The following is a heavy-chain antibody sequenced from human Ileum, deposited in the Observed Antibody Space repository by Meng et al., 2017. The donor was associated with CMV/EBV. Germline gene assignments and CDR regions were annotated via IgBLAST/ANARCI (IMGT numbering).Heavy chain of an antibody. V-gene: IGHV3-30*02. CDR1: GFNFRSYG. CDR2: IRSDGNSQ. CDR3: AKDLFSNFDYIDY. J-gene: IGHJ4*02. D-gene: IGHD4-11*01. Sequence: GGSLRLSCATSGFNFRSYGIHGLRQAPGKGLEWVAFIRSDGNSQYYLDSLKGRFTVSRDNSASTAFLQMSSLRHEDTALYFCAKDLFSNFDYIDYWGQGMLVTVSS.